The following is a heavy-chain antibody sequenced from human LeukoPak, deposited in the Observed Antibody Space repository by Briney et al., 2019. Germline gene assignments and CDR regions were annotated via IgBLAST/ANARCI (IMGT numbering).Heavy chain of an antibody. Sequence: PETLSLTCTVSGGSISSYYWSWIRQPPGKGLEWIGYIYYRGSTNYNPSLKSRVTISVDTSKNQFSLKLSSVTAADTAVYYCARARGYSYGHFDYWGQGTLVTVSS. D-gene: IGHD5-18*01. CDR2: IYYRGST. CDR1: GGSISSYY. J-gene: IGHJ4*02. CDR3: ARARGYSYGHFDY. V-gene: IGHV4-59*08.